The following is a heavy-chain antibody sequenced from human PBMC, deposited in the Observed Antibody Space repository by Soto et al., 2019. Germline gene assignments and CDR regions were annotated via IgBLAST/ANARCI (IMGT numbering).Heavy chain of an antibody. V-gene: IGHV4-59*08. J-gene: IGHJ4*02. CDR2: IYYSGST. CDR3: AGRYGYSFDY. D-gene: IGHD1-1*01. Sequence: QVQLQESGPGLVKPSETLSLTCTVSGGSISSYYWSWIRQPPGKGLEWIGYIYYSGSTNYNPSLRSRVTISVDTSKTQFPLKRSSVAAADTAVYHCAGRYGYSFDYWGQGTLVTVSS. CDR1: GGSISSYY.